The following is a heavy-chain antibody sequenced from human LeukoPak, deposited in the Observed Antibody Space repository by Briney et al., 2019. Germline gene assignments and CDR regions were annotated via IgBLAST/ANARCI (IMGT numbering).Heavy chain of an antibody. Sequence: SETLSLTCTVSGGSISSSSYYWGWIRQPPGKGLEWIGSIYYSGSTYYNPSLKSRVTISVDTSKNQFSLKLNSVTAADTAVYYCARHEIRIYYGSGTLNWFDPWGQGTLVTVSS. V-gene: IGHV4-39*01. D-gene: IGHD3-10*01. J-gene: IGHJ5*02. CDR2: IYYSGST. CDR1: GGSISSSSYY. CDR3: ARHEIRIYYGSGTLNWFDP.